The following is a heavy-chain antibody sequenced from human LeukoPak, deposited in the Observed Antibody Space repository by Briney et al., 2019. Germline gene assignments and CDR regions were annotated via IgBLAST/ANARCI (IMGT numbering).Heavy chain of an antibody. J-gene: IGHJ4*02. CDR1: CGSISSHY. CDR2: IYYSGTT. Sequence: SETLSLTCSVFCGSISSHYWSWIRQPPGKGPEWIGYIYYSGTTNYNPSLNSRVTISVDMSKNQFSLKLRSVTAADTAVYYCAREGYSSGWNDYWGQGTLVTVSS. D-gene: IGHD6-19*01. V-gene: IGHV4-59*11. CDR3: AREGYSSGWNDY.